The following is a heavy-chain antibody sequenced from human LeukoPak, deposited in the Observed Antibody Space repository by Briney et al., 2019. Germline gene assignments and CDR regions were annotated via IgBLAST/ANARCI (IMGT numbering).Heavy chain of an antibody. CDR1: GFTFSNYY. CDR3: ARWDCRGDCAPGP. V-gene: IGHV3-7*01. J-gene: IGHJ5*02. CDR2: INHDGIEK. D-gene: IGHD2-21*02. Sequence: PGGSLRLSCTASGFTFSNYYMSWVRQAPGTGLEWVANINHDGIEKNYVDSVKGRFTISRDNAKESLYLQMNSLRVDDTAVYYCARWDCRGDCAPGPWGQGTLVTVSS.